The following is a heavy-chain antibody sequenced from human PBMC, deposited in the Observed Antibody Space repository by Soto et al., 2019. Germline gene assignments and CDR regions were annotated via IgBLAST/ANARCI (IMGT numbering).Heavy chain of an antibody. CDR2: IIPIFGTA. J-gene: IGHJ4*02. V-gene: IGHV1-69*13. Sequence: SVKVSCKASGGTFSSYAISWVRQAPGQGLEWMGGIIPIFGTANYAQKFQGRVTITADESTSTAYMELSSLRSEDTAVYYCARGGSSWSHRYYFGYWGQGTLVTVSS. CDR3: ARGGSSWSHRYYFGY. D-gene: IGHD6-13*01. CDR1: GGTFSSYA.